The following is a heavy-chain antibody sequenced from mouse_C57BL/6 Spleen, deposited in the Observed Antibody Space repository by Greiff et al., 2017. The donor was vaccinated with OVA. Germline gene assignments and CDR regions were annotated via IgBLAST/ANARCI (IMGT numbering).Heavy chain of an antibody. CDR3: ARSDYYGSSCDFDY. D-gene: IGHD1-1*01. J-gene: IGHJ2*01. Sequence: QVQLKQPGAELVRPGSSVKLSCKASGYTFTSYWMHWVKQRPIQGLEWIGNIDPSDSETHYNQKFKDKATLTVDKSSSTAYMQLSSLTSEDSAVYYCARSDYYGSSCDFDYWGQGTTLTVSS. V-gene: IGHV1-52*01. CDR2: IDPSDSET. CDR1: GYTFTSYW.